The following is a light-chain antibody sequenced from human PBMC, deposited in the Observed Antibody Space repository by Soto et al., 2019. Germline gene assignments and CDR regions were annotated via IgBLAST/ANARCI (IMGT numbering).Light chain of an antibody. V-gene: IGKV1-5*01. CDR2: DAY. J-gene: IGKJ1*01. CDR3: QQYSGYWT. Sequence: DIQMTQSPSTLSASVGDRVTITCRASQTISTWLAWYQQKPGKATKLLMYDAYRLESGVPSTFSGSGSGTEFTLNISSLQPDDVATYYCQQYSGYWTFGQGTKVEIK. CDR1: QTISTW.